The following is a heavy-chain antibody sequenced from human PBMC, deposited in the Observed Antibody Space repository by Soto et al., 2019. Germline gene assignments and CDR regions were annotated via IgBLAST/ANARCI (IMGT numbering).Heavy chain of an antibody. Sequence: EVQLVESGGGLVQPGGSLRLSCAASEFTFSGRSVHWVRQAPGKGLVWVSGIDKVGTDSTYADSVKGRFTSSRDNATNTVYLQMNSLRVEDMAVYYCARGWFGPDVWGKGTTVTVSS. CDR3: ARGWFGPDV. CDR1: EFTFSGRS. J-gene: IGHJ6*03. D-gene: IGHD3-10*01. CDR2: IDKVGTDS. V-gene: IGHV3-74*01.